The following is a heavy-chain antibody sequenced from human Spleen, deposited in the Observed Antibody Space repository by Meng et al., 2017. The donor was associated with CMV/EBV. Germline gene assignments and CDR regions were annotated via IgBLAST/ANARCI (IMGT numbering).Heavy chain of an antibody. CDR1: GGTFSSYV. D-gene: IGHD6-6*01. J-gene: IGHJ6*02. Sequence: SVKVSCKASGGTFSSYVISWVRQAPGQGLEWMGGIIPIFGTANYAQKFQGRVTITTDESTSTAYMELSSLRSEDTAVYYCARGGYSSSAAGGYYYYGMDVWGQGTTVTVSS. CDR3: ARGGYSSSAAGGYYYYGMDV. CDR2: IIPIFGTA. V-gene: IGHV1-69*05.